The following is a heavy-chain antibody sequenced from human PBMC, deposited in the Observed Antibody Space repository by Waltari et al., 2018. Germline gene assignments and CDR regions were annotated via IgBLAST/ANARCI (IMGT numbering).Heavy chain of an antibody. V-gene: IGHV4-34*01. CDR3: ARVLYSGKNDYVWGSYRYKRMIDAFDI. J-gene: IGHJ3*02. Sequence: QVQLQQWGAGLLKPSETLSLTCAVYGGSFSGYYWSWIRQPPGKGLVWIGEINHSGSTNYNPSLKSRVTISVDTSKNQFSLKLSSVTAADTAVYYCARVLYSGKNDYVWGSYRYKRMIDAFDIWGQGTMVTVSS. CDR2: INHSGST. CDR1: GGSFSGYY. D-gene: IGHD3-16*02.